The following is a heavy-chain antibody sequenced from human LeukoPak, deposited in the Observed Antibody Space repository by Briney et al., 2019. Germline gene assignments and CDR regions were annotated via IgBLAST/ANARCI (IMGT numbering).Heavy chain of an antibody. CDR3: ARHPFATPFDY. V-gene: IGHV4-59*08. CDR2: ASYSGHT. CDR1: GVSISDNY. J-gene: IGHJ4*02. D-gene: IGHD2-15*01. Sequence: PSETLSLTCTVSGVSISDNYWSWLRQPPGKGLEWIGYASYSGHTNYTSSLKSRVNMSLATSKSQFSLRLSSVTAADTAVYFCARHPFATPFDYWGPGTLVTVSS.